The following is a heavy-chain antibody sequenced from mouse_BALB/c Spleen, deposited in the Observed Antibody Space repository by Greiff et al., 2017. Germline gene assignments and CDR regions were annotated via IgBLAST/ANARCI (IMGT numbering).Heavy chain of an antibody. CDR1: GFTFSSYA. J-gene: IGHJ4*01. V-gene: IGHV5-9-4*01. CDR2: ISSGGSYT. D-gene: IGHD2-1*01. Sequence: EVKLEESGGGLVKPGGSLKLSCAASGFTFSSYAMSWVRQSPEKRLEWVAEISSGGSYTYYPDTVTGRFTISRDNAKNTLYLEMSSLRSEDTAMYYCAREGASVRLLAMDYWGQGTSVTVSS. CDR3: AREGASVRLLAMDY.